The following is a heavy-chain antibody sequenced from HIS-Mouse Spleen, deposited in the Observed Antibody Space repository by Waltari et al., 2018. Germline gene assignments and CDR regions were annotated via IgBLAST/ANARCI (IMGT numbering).Heavy chain of an antibody. D-gene: IGHD6-19*01. CDR1: GGSISSSSYY. V-gene: IGHV4-39*07. CDR3: ARDWVYSSGWYYFDY. J-gene: IGHJ4*02. Sequence: QLQLQESGPGLVKPSETLSLTCTVSGGSISSSSYYWGWIRQPPGKGLGWIGSIDYSGSTYYDPSLKSRVTISVDTSKNQFSLKLSSVTAADTAVYYCARDWVYSSGWYYFDYWGQGTLVTVSS. CDR2: IDYSGST.